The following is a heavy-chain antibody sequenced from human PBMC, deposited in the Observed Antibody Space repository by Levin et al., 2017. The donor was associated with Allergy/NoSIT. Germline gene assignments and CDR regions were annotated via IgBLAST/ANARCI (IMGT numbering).Heavy chain of an antibody. V-gene: IGHV3-30*18. Sequence: RTGGSLRLSCAASGFTLSSYGMHWVRQAPGKGLQWVALISYDGNNQYYADSVKGRFTISRDDSNNTLYLQMNSLRAEDTAVYYCAKGYGRSSSWGVGNYFDYWGQGTLVTVSS. CDR2: ISYDGNNQ. D-gene: IGHD6-6*01. J-gene: IGHJ4*02. CDR3: AKGYGRSSSWGVGNYFDY. CDR1: GFTLSSYG.